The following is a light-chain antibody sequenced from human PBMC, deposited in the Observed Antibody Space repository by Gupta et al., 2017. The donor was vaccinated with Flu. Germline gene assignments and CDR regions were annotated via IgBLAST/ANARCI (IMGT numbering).Light chain of an antibody. CDR1: SLRSYY. Sequence: SSELTQDPAVSVALGQTARITCQGDSLRSYYASWYQQKPGQAPVLVIYGKNNRPPGIPDIFSGSRSGNTASLTITEAPEEDEADYYCNSRDSSGNVVFGGGTKLTVL. V-gene: IGLV3-19*01. CDR2: GKN. CDR3: NSRDSSGNVV. J-gene: IGLJ2*01.